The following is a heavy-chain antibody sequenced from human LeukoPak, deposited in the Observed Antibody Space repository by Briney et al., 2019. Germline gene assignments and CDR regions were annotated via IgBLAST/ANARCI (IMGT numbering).Heavy chain of an antibody. V-gene: IGHV1-18*01. CDR2: ISAYNGNT. CDR3: ARDLIRAVSSGWYRVSASVYYYYYYMDV. D-gene: IGHD6-19*01. J-gene: IGHJ6*03. CDR1: GYSFSTYG. Sequence: GASVKVSCKASGYSFSTYGISWVRQAPGQGLEWMGWISAYNGNTNYAQKLQGRVTMTTDTSTSTAYMELRSLRSDDTAVYYCARDLIRAVSSGWYRVSASVYYYYYYMDVWGKGTTVTVSS.